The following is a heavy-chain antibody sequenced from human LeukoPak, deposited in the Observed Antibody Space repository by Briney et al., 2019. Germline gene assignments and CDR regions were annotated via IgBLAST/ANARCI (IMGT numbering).Heavy chain of an antibody. CDR3: AKGFLASCSGTRCYPFDH. Sequence: GGSLRLSCAASGFTFSSYAMNWVRQTPEKGLEWVSSIVGSGGNTYHADSVKGRFTISRDNSENTVYTQMDSLRAEDTAVYYCAKGFLASCSGTRCYPFDHWGQGTPVTVSS. J-gene: IGHJ4*02. CDR2: IVGSGGNT. CDR1: GFTFSSYA. V-gene: IGHV3-23*01. D-gene: IGHD2-15*01.